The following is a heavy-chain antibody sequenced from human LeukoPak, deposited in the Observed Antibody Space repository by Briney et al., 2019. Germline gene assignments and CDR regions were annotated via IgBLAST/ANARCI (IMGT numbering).Heavy chain of an antibody. J-gene: IGHJ1*01. D-gene: IGHD5-18*01. Sequence: SETLSLTCAVYGGTFSGHYRSWIRQPPGKGLEWIAEIHPSGSTYYNPSLESRVTISVDTSKNQLSLKLSSVTAADTAVYYCARGEDAAKTHIWGQGSLVTVSS. CDR1: GGTFSGHY. CDR2: IHPSGST. CDR3: ARGEDAAKTHI. V-gene: IGHV4-34*01.